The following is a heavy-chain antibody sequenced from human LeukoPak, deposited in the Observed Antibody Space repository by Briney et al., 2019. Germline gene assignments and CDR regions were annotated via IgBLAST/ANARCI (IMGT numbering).Heavy chain of an antibody. CDR1: GYTLTELS. V-gene: IGHV1-24*01. CDR3: ATAIQQVGAYPAPLDY. J-gene: IGHJ4*02. CDR2: FDPEDGET. Sequence: ASVNVCCKVSGYTLTELSMHWVRQAPGKGLEWMGGFDPEDGETIYAQKFQGRVTMTEDTSTDTAYMELSSLRSEDTAVYYCATAIQQVGAYPAPLDYWGQGTLVTVSS. D-gene: IGHD1-26*01.